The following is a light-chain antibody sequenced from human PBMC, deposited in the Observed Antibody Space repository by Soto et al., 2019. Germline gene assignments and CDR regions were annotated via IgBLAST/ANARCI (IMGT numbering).Light chain of an antibody. CDR1: QNIDKY. J-gene: IGKJ4*01. V-gene: IGKV1-39*01. CDR2: ATS. CDR3: QQTYSAPS. Sequence: DIQMTQSPSSLSASVGDRVTITCRASQNIDKYLNWYQQRPGKAPGLLIYATSNLQSGVPSRFSGSGSGTDFTLTINSLQPEDFATYYCQQTYSAPSFGGGTKVEIK.